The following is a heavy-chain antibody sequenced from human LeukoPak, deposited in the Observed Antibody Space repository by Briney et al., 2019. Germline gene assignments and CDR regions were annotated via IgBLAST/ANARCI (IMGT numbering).Heavy chain of an antibody. CDR2: ISYDGSNK. CDR3: LVTCYGAIY. J-gene: IGHJ4*02. V-gene: IGHV3-30*03. D-gene: IGHD4/OR15-4a*01. Sequence: PGRSLRLSCAASGFTFCTYGMHWVRQAPGKGLEWVAVISYDGSNKYYADSVKGRFTVPRDNSKNTLYLQMDSLRADDTAMYYCLVTCYGAIYWGQGTLVTVSS. CDR1: GFTFCTYG.